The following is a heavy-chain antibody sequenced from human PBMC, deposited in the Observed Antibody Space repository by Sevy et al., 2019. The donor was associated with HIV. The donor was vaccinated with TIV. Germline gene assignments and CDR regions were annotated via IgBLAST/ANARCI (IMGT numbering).Heavy chain of an antibody. D-gene: IGHD3-16*02. V-gene: IGHV3-15*01. CDR1: GFTFSNAW. CDR3: TTVDRLGELSLYDY. CDR2: IKSKTDGWTT. J-gene: IGHJ4*02. Sequence: GGSLRLSCAASGFTFSNAWMSWVRQAPGKGLEWVGRIKSKTDGWTTDYAAPVKGRFTISRDDSKNTLYLQMNSLKTEDTAVYYCTTVDRLGELSLYDYWGQGTLVTVSS.